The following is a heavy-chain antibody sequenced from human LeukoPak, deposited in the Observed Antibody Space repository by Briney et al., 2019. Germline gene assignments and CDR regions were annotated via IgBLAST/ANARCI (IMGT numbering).Heavy chain of an antibody. J-gene: IGHJ5*02. Sequence: SETLSLTCTVSGGSISTYYWSWIRQPPGKGLERIGYIYYTGSTNYNPSLKSRVTISVDTSKNQFSLKLSSVTAADTAVYYCARVEDSGYDYRGRFDPWGQGTLVTVSS. V-gene: IGHV4-59*12. D-gene: IGHD5-12*01. CDR1: GGSISTYY. CDR2: IYYTGST. CDR3: ARVEDSGYDYRGRFDP.